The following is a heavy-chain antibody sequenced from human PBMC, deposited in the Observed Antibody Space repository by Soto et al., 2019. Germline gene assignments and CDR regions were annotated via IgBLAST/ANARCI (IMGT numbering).Heavy chain of an antibody. CDR2: IRWSGGSV. J-gene: IGHJ6*02. CDR3: AKDMRSAATGSSSFYYSGMDV. Sequence: EVQLVESGGELVQPGRSLRLSCAASGFTFDDYAMHWVRQAPGKGLEWVSGIRWSGGSVAYADSVRGRFTISRDNGKNSLFLHVNSLRAEATAWYYFAKDMRSAATGSSSFYYSGMDVWGQGPTVTVSS. V-gene: IGHV3-9*01. CDR1: GFTFDDYA. D-gene: IGHD6-13*01.